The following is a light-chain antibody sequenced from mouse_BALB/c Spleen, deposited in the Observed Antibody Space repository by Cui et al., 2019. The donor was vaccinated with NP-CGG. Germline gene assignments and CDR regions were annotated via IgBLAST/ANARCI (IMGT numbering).Light chain of an antibody. CDR3: ALWYSNHWV. CDR1: TGSVTTSNY. Sequence: AGVTNESALTTSPGERVTFTYGSSTGSVTTSNYAKWVQEKPDHLFTGLIGGTNNRVPGVPARFSGSLIGDKAALTITGAQTEDQAVYFCALWYSNHWVFGGGTKLTVL. CDR2: GTN. V-gene: IGLV1*01. J-gene: IGLJ1*01.